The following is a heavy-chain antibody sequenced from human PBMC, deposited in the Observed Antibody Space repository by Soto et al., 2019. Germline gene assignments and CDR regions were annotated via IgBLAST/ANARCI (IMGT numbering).Heavy chain of an antibody. CDR2: IYYSGST. J-gene: IGHJ5*02. CDR1: GGSISSYY. D-gene: IGHD3-10*01. V-gene: IGHV4-59*08. Sequence: SETLSLTCTVSGGSISSYYWSWIRQPPGKGLEWIGYIYYSGSTNYNPSLKSRVTISVDTSKNQFSLKLSSVTAADTAVYYCARRIMVRGVDWFDPWGQGILVTVSS. CDR3: ARRIMVRGVDWFDP.